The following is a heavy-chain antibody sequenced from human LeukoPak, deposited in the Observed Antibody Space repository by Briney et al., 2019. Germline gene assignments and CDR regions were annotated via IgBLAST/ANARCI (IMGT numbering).Heavy chain of an antibody. CDR1: GFTFSSYA. V-gene: IGHV3-23*01. CDR2: ISGSGGST. J-gene: IGHJ4*02. D-gene: IGHD2-2*01. CDR3: AKQRVVVVPAAMSHDY. Sequence: PGGSLRLSCAASGFTFSSYAMSWVRQAPGKGLEWVSAISGSGGSTYYADSVKGRFTISRDNSKNTLYLQMNSLRAEDTAVYNCAKQRVVVVPAAMSHDYWGQGTLVTVRS.